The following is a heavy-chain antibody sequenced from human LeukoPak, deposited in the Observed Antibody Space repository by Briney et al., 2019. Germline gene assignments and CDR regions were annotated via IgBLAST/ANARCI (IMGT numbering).Heavy chain of an antibody. CDR3: AREPPNTVTEGLFDY. J-gene: IGHJ4*02. D-gene: IGHD4-17*01. CDR2: IIPILGIA. Sequence: ASVKVSCKASGYTFTSYGISWVRQAPGQGLEWMGRIIPILGIANYAQKFQGRVTITADKSTSTAYMELSSLRSEDTAVYYCAREPPNTVTEGLFDYWGQGTLVTVSS. CDR1: GYTFTSYG. V-gene: IGHV1-69*04.